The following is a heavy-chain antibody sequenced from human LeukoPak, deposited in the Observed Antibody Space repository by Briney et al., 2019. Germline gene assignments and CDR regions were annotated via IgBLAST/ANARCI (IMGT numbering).Heavy chain of an antibody. V-gene: IGHV3-64*01. CDR3: ARGQQWELRGDFDY. D-gene: IGHD1-26*01. Sequence: GGSLRLSCAASGFTFRSYAMHWVRQAPGEGLEYVSGISSNGGSTFYVNSVNGRFTISRDNSNNALYLQMGSLGAEDMAMYYCARGQQWELRGDFDYWGQGTLVTVSS. CDR1: GFTFRSYA. J-gene: IGHJ4*02. CDR2: ISSNGGST.